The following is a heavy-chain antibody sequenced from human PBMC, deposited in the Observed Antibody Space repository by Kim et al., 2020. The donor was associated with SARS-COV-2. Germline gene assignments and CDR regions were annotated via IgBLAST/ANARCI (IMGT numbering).Heavy chain of an antibody. CDR2: ICYDGSNK. V-gene: IGHV3-33*01. CDR1: GFTFSSYG. D-gene: IGHD1-26*01. J-gene: IGHJ4*02. Sequence: GGSLRLSCAASGFTFSSYGMHWVRQAPGKGLEWVALICYDGSNKYYADSVKGRFTISRDNSKNTVYLQMNSLRAEDTAVYYCARSPVEWVRWEGFDYWGQGTPVTVSP. CDR3: ARSPVEWVRWEGFDY.